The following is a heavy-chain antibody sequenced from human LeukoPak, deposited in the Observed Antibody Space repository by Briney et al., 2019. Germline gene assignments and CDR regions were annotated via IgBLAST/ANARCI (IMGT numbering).Heavy chain of an antibody. D-gene: IGHD3-22*01. V-gene: IGHV1-58*02. J-gene: IGHJ4*02. Sequence: SVKVSCKASGFTFTSSAMQWVRQARGQRLEWIGWIVVGSGNTNYAQKFQERVTITRDMSTSTAYMELSSLRSEDTAVYYCAAYYYDSSGQYYFDYRGQGTLVTVSS. CDR2: IVVGSGNT. CDR1: GFTFTSSA. CDR3: AAYYYDSSGQYYFDY.